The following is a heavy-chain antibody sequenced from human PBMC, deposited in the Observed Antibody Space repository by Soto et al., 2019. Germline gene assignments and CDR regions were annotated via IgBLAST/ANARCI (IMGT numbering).Heavy chain of an antibody. CDR2: VTSGGSI. CDR3: ARRRTSGGAAFCVDY. CDR1: GFTFSAYA. D-gene: IGHD2-15*01. J-gene: IGHJ4*02. Sequence: EVQLLESGRGLVQPGGCLRLSCAASGFTFSAYAMTWVRQAPEKGLEWVSAVTSGGSIYYADSVKGRFTISRDNSKNTLYLQMNSLRAEDTAVYYCARRRTSGGAAFCVDYWGQGTLVIVSS. V-gene: IGHV3-23*01.